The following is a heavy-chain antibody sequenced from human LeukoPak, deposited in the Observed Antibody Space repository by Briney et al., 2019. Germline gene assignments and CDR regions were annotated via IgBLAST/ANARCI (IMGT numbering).Heavy chain of an antibody. CDR2: IDPTDSCT. CDR1: GSSFTNYW. Sequence: GGSLVISGQGSGSSFTNYWINWVRHVPGKGLEWMGRIDPTDSCTNYSPSFQGHITISADKSINTVYLQCSSLKASDTAIYYCARGSSSWDFDYWGQGTLVTVSS. V-gene: IGHV5-10-1*01. CDR3: ARGSSSWDFDY. J-gene: IGHJ4*02. D-gene: IGHD6-13*01.